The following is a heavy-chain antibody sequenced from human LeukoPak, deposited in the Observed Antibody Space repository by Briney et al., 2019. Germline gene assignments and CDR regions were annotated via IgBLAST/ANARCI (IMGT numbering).Heavy chain of an antibody. CDR2: LNPNSGNT. J-gene: IGHJ4*02. CDR3: ARSITMIVVVIPVFDY. V-gene: IGHV1-8*01. Sequence: ASVKVSCKASGYTFTSYDINWVRQATGQGLEWMGWLNPNSGNTGYAQKFQGRVTMTRNTSISTAYMELSSLRSEDTAVYYCARSITMIVVVIPVFDYWGQGTLVTVSS. CDR1: GYTFTSYD. D-gene: IGHD3-22*01.